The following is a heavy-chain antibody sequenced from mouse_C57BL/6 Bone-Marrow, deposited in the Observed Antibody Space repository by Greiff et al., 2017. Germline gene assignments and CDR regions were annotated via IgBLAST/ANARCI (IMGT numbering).Heavy chain of an antibody. Sequence: EVNVVESGGGLVKPGGSLKLSCAASGFTFSSYAMSWVRQTPEKRLEWVATISDGGSYTYYPDNVKGRFTISRDNAKNNLYLQMSHLKSEDTAMYYWARDQDGSSYWYFDVWGTGTTVTVSS. CDR2: ISDGGSYT. V-gene: IGHV5-4*01. J-gene: IGHJ1*03. D-gene: IGHD1-1*01. CDR1: GFTFSSYA. CDR3: ARDQDGSSYWYFDV.